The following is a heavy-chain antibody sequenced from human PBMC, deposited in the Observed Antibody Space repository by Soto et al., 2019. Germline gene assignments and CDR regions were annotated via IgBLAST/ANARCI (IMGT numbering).Heavy chain of an antibody. CDR3: ARHVGVTGTRGFDY. Sequence: QVQLQESGPGLVKPSGTLSLTCDVSGYSISSTYWWSWVRQSPLEGLEWIGEIYPTTGRANYNPSLRSRVTISADSSKNQFSLNLRSVTAADTAVYYCARHVGVTGTRGFDYWGQGIPVSLSS. D-gene: IGHD1-1*01. J-gene: IGHJ4*02. CDR1: GYSISSTYW. V-gene: IGHV4-4*02. CDR2: IYPTTGRA.